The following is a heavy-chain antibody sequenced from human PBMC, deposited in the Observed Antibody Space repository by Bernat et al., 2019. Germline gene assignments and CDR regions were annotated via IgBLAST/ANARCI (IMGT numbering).Heavy chain of an antibody. CDR1: GFTFSSYS. V-gene: IGHV3-48*01. CDR2: IRISSGTI. D-gene: IGHD1-26*01. CDR3: AKDGDLGGWGTFDI. Sequence: EMQLVESGGGLVQPGGSLRLSCAVSGFTFSSYSMNWVRQAPGKGLEWLSYIRISSGTIYYADSVKGRFTIPRDNDKNSLYLQMNSLRAEDTAVYYCAKDGDLGGWGTFDIWGQGTMVTVSS. J-gene: IGHJ3*02.